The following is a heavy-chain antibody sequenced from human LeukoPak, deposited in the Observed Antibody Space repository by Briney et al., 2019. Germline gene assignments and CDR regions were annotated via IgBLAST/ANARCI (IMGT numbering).Heavy chain of an antibody. J-gene: IGHJ4*02. V-gene: IGHV1-18*01. Sequence: ASVKVSCKTSGYTFSNFGINWVRQAPGQGPEWMGWISGNNDNPNYGQKFQGRFTVTTDSSTSTAYMELRNLRFDDTAVYYCARDGTSTDDYWGQGTLVTVSS. CDR1: GYTFSNFG. CDR3: ARDGTSTDDY. CDR2: ISGNNDNP. D-gene: IGHD2-2*01.